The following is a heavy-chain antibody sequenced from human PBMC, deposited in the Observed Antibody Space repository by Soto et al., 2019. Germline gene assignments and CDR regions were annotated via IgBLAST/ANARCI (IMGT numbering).Heavy chain of an antibody. CDR1: EGTFSSYG. CDR2: IIPIYETV. D-gene: IGHD2-21*02. J-gene: IGHJ5*02. Sequence: QVSLVQSGAEVKKAGSSVKVSCKASEGTFSSYGISWVRQAPGQGLEWMGGIIPIYETVTYEQRFQGRLTISADESTRTAYMELSSLRPDDTAVYYCAGDLVVTAGCLDPWGEGTLVTVSS. V-gene: IGHV1-69*01. CDR3: AGDLVVTAGCLDP.